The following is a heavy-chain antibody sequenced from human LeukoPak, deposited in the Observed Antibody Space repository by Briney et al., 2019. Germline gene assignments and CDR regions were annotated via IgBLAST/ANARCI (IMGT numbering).Heavy chain of an antibody. Sequence: GGSLSLSCAASGFTVSSNYMSWVRQAPGKGLEWVSVIYSGGSTYYADSVKGRFTISRHNSKNTLYLQMNSLRAEDTAVYYCARGGSIAAAGTSPLPDYWGQGTLVTVSS. J-gene: IGHJ4*02. D-gene: IGHD6-13*01. CDR1: GFTVSSNY. CDR2: IYSGGST. CDR3: ARGGSIAAAGTSPLPDY. V-gene: IGHV3-53*04.